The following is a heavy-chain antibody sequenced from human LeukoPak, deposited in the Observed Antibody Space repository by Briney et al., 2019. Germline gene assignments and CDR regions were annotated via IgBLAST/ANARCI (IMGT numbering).Heavy chain of an antibody. CDR3: ARDRIVGATIDY. Sequence: GGSLRLSRAASGFTFSSYSMNWVRQAPGKGLEWVSSISNSGTYIYYADSVKGRFTISRDNAKNSLYLQMNSLRVEDTAVYYCARDRIVGATIDYWGQGTLVTVSS. CDR1: GFTFSSYS. CDR2: ISNSGTYI. V-gene: IGHV3-21*01. D-gene: IGHD1-26*01. J-gene: IGHJ4*02.